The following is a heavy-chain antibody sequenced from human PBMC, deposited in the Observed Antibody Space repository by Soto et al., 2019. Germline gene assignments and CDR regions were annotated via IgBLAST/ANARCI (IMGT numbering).Heavy chain of an antibody. CDR3: ARRGYSYGSWWFDP. Sequence: QVQLVQSGAEVKKPGSSVKVSCKASGGTFSSYAISWVRQAPGQGLEWMGGIIPIFGTANYAQKFQGRVTXXAXECXSTAYMELSSLRSEDTAVYYCARRGYSYGSWWFDPWGQGTLVTVSS. CDR1: GGTFSSYA. V-gene: IGHV1-69*12. CDR2: IIPIFGTA. D-gene: IGHD5-18*01. J-gene: IGHJ5*02.